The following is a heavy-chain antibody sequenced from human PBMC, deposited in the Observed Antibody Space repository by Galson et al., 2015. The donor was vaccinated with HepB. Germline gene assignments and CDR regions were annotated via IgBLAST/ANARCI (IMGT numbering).Heavy chain of an antibody. D-gene: IGHD3-22*01. CDR3: AKYSSGYYGGGSFDP. CDR1: GFTFTTYS. J-gene: IGHJ5*02. Sequence: SLRLSCAASGFTFTTYSVNWVRQAPGKGLEWISYISGPSDTIYYADSVRGRFTISRDTAKNSLFLQMTNLRPDDTAVYYCAKYSSGYYGGGSFDPWGQGTLVTVSA. V-gene: IGHV3-48*04. CDR2: ISGPSDTI.